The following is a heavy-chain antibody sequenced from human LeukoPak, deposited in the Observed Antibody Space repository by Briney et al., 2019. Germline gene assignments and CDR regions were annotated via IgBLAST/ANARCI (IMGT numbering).Heavy chain of an antibody. CDR1: CASISRYC. CDR3: ARILAATAGSMDV. D-gene: IGHD1-14*01. CDR2: IDSSGSN. V-gene: IGHV4-59*01. J-gene: IGHJ6*03. Sequence: PAETLSLMCTLDCASISRYCGSWIRQPAGEGLEWMGYIDSSGSNNYNPCLKSRVTISEDTSKNQFSLNLTSVTAADTAVYYGARILAATAGSMDVWGRGTTVTVSS.